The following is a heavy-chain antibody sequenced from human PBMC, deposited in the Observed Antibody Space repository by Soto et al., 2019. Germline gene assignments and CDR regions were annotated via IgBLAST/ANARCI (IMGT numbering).Heavy chain of an antibody. J-gene: IGHJ4*02. V-gene: IGHV3-23*01. Sequence: EVQLLESGGGLVQPGGSLRLSCAASGFTFSSYAMSWVRQAPGKGLEWVSAISGSGGSTYYADSVKGRFTISRDNSKHTLYLQMNSLRAEDTAVYYCAKALGGSYFFDYWGQGTLVTVSS. D-gene: IGHD1-26*01. CDR1: GFTFSSYA. CDR3: AKALGGSYFFDY. CDR2: ISGSGGST.